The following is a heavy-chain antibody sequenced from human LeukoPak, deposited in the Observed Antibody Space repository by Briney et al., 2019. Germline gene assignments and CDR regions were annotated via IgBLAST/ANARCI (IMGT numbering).Heavy chain of an antibody. V-gene: IGHV3-23*01. CDR3: ARDPGYAVYYFDY. CDR2: ISGSGGNT. CDR1: GFTFSNYA. Sequence: GGSLRLSCAASGFTFSNYAMSWVRQAPGKGLEWVSAISGSGGNTYYADSVRGRFTISRDNSKSTLYLQMNSLRAEDTAVYYCARDPGYAVYYFDYWGQGTLVTVSS. J-gene: IGHJ4*02. D-gene: IGHD1-1*01.